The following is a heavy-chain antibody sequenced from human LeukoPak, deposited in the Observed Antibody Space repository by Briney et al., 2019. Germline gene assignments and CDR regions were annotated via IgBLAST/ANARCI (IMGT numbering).Heavy chain of an antibody. J-gene: IGHJ4*02. V-gene: IGHV3-23*03. CDR1: GFTFSSYA. D-gene: IGHD4-17*01. CDR2: IYTGGKT. Sequence: PGGSLRLSCAASGFTFSSYAMSWVRQAPGKGLEWVSLIYTGGKTYYADSVKGRFTISRDNSRNSLFLQISSLRAEDTAVYYCATVSEFGDYRFDSWGQGTLVTVSS. CDR3: ATVSEFGDYRFDS.